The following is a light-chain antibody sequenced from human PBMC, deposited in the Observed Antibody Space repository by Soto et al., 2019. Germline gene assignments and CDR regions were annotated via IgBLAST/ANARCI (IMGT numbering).Light chain of an antibody. CDR3: QQYGSSRT. J-gene: IGKJ1*01. V-gene: IGKV3-20*01. Sequence: EIVLTQSPGTLSLSPGERDTLSCRASQSVSSSYLAWYQQKHGQAPRLLIYGASSRATGIPDRFSGSWSGTDFTLTFSRLEPEDFAVYYCQQYGSSRTFGQGTKVDIK. CDR1: QSVSSSY. CDR2: GAS.